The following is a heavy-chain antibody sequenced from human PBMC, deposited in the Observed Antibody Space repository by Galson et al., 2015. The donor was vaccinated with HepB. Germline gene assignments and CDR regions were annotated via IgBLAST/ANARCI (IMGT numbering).Heavy chain of an antibody. CDR2: ISGSGGST. CDR3: AGGLNYGDYVIAAFDI. Sequence: SLRLSCAASGFTFSSYAMSWVRQAPGKGLEWVSAISGSGGSTYYADSVKDRFTISRDNSKNTLYLQMNSLRAEDTAVYYCAGGLNYGDYVIAAFDIWGQGTMVTVSS. V-gene: IGHV3-23*01. CDR1: GFTFSSYA. J-gene: IGHJ3*02. D-gene: IGHD4-17*01.